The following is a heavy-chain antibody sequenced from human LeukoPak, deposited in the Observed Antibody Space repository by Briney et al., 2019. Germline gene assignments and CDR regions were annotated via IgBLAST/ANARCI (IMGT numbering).Heavy chain of an antibody. Sequence: ASVKVSCKASGYTFTSYGISWVRQAPGQGLEWMGWISAYNGSTNYAQKLQGRVTMTTDTSTSTAYMELRSLRSDDTAVYYCARVVGYCTNGVCAYFDYWGQGTLVTVSS. J-gene: IGHJ4*02. CDR1: GYTFTSYG. CDR3: ARVVGYCTNGVCAYFDY. V-gene: IGHV1-18*01. CDR2: ISAYNGST. D-gene: IGHD2-8*01.